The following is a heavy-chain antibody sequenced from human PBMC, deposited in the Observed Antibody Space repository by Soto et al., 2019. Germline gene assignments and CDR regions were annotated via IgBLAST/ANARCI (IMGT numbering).Heavy chain of an antibody. CDR2: MNPNSGNT. J-gene: IGHJ6*02. Sequence: VASVKVSCKASGYTFTSYDINWVRQATGQGLEWMGWMNPNSGNTGYAQKFQGRVTMTRNTSISTAYMELSSLRSEDTAVYYCASPTLDRQQLVHGYYYYGMDVWGQGTTVTVSS. V-gene: IGHV1-8*01. CDR1: GYTFTSYD. CDR3: ASPTLDRQQLVHGYYYYGMDV. D-gene: IGHD6-13*01.